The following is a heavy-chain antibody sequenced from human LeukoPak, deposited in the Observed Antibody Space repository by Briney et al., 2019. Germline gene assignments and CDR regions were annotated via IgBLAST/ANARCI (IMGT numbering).Heavy chain of an antibody. V-gene: IGHV4-39*01. CDR3: ARLGVYGDYGCVY. CDR2: TYYSGST. J-gene: IGHJ4*02. CDR1: GGSISSSSYY. Sequence: SETLSLTCTVSGGSISSSSYYWGWIRQPPGKGLEWIGSTYYSGSTYYNPSLKSRVTISVDTSKNQFSLKLSSVTAADTAVYYCARLGVYGDYGCVYWGQGTLVTVSS. D-gene: IGHD4-17*01.